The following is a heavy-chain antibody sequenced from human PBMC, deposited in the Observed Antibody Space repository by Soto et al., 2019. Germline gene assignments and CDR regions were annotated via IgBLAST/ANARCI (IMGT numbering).Heavy chain of an antibody. J-gene: IGHJ6*02. CDR3: AKDVGRQLPYGYYYYGMDV. CDR2: ISYDGSNK. V-gene: IGHV3-30*18. Sequence: GGSLRLSCAASGFTFSSYGMHWVRQAPGKGLEWVAVISYDGSNKYYADSVKGRFTISRDNSKNTLYLQMNSLRAEDTAVYYCAKDVGRQLPYGYYYYGMDVWGQGTTVTVSS. D-gene: IGHD6-6*01. CDR1: GFTFSSYG.